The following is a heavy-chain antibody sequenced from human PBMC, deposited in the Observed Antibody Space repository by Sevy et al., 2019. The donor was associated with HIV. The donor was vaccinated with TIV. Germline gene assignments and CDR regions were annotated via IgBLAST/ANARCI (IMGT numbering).Heavy chain of an antibody. CDR3: AKDFVKASGFYGHGYLGMDV. CDR1: RFTFNNYG. D-gene: IGHD3-3*01. V-gene: IGHV3-30*18. CDR2: ISYDGSIE. J-gene: IGHJ6*02. Sequence: GGSQRLSCAASRFTFNNYGIHWVRQAPGKGLEWVAVISYDGSIEYYADSVKGRFTISRDNSKNTLFLQMSSLRAEDTAMYYCAKDFVKASGFYGHGYLGMDVWGQGTTVTVSS.